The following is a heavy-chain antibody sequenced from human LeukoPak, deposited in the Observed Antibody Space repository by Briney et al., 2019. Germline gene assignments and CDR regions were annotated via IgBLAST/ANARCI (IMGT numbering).Heavy chain of an antibody. V-gene: IGHV4-34*01. Sequence: SETLSLTCAVYGESFSGYYWSWIRQPPGKGLEWIGEINHSGSTNYNPSLKSRVTISVDTSKNQFSLKLSSVTAADTAVYYCARHARAGISYWFDPWGQGTLVTVSS. CDR2: INHSGST. CDR1: GESFSGYY. D-gene: IGHD6-19*01. J-gene: IGHJ5*02. CDR3: ARHARAGISYWFDP.